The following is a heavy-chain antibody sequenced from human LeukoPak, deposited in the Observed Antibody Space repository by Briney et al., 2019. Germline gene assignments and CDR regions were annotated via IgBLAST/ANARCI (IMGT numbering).Heavy chain of an antibody. CDR2: ISGSGGST. V-gene: IGHV3-23*01. CDR3: AKERIQLWLTLTADAFDI. D-gene: IGHD5-18*01. J-gene: IGHJ3*02. CDR1: GFTFSSYA. Sequence: GSLRLSCAASGFTFSSYAMSWVRQAPGKGLEWVSAISGSGGSTYYADSMKGRFTISRDNSKNTLYLQMNSLRAEDTAVYYCAKERIQLWLTLTADAFDIWGQGTMVTVSS.